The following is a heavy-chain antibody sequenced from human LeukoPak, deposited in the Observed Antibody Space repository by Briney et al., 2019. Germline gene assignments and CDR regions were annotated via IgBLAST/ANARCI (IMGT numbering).Heavy chain of an antibody. Sequence: PGGSLRLSCAASGFTFSSYWMHWVRQAPGKGLVWVSRINSDGSSTSYADSVKGRFTISRDNAKNTLYLQMNSLRAEDTAVYYCASIHYYGSGSHDYWGRGTLVTVSS. D-gene: IGHD3-10*01. CDR2: INSDGSST. CDR3: ASIHYYGSGSHDY. V-gene: IGHV3-74*01. CDR1: GFTFSSYW. J-gene: IGHJ4*02.